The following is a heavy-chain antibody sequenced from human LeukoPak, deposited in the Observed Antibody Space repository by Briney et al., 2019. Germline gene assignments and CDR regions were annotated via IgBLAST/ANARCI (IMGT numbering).Heavy chain of an antibody. CDR3: AREMATITRGVEY. J-gene: IGHJ4*02. Sequence: GESLKISCKASGYSFTSYWIAWVRQMPGKVLEWMGIIYPGDSDVRYSPSFQGQVTISADKSISTAYLQWSSLKASDTAMYYCAREMATITRGVEYWGQGTLVIVSS. V-gene: IGHV5-51*01. CDR1: GYSFTSYW. D-gene: IGHD5-24*01. CDR2: IYPGDSDV.